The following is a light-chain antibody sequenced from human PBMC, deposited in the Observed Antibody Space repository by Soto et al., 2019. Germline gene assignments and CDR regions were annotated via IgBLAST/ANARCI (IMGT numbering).Light chain of an antibody. CDR2: DAS. CDR3: QQYNSYPWK. V-gene: IGKV1-5*01. J-gene: IGKJ1*01. CDR1: QSISSW. Sequence: DIQITHSPSTLSASVGDRVTITCRASQSISSWLAWYQQKPGKAPKLLIYDASSLESGVPSRFSGSGSGTEFTLTISSLQPDDFATYYCQQYNSYPWKFGQGTKVDIK.